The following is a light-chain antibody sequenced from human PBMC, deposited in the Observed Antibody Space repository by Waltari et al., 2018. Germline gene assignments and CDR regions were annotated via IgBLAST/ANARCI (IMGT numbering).Light chain of an antibody. CDR3: QQYGSSIT. CDR1: QSVSSGY. Sequence: EVVLTQSPGTLSLSPGGRATLSCRASQSVSSGYLDWYQQKPAQAPRLLIYGASSRATGIPDRFSGSGSGIDFNLTISRLESEDFAMYYCQQYGSSITFGQGTRLEIK. J-gene: IGKJ5*01. V-gene: IGKV3-20*01. CDR2: GAS.